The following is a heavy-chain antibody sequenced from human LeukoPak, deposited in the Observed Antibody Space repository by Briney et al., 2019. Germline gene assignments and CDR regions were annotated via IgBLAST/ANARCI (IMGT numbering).Heavy chain of an antibody. D-gene: IGHD3-10*01. J-gene: IGHJ3*01. CDR1: GGSISSSSYY. CDR3: ARDLGKEGSDYGSGSS. Sequence: SETLSLTCTVSGGSISSSSYYWGWIRQPLGKGLEWIGSIYYSGSTYYNPSLKSRVTISVDTSKNQFSLKLSSVTAADTAVYYCARDLGKEGSDYGSGSSWGQGTMVTVSS. V-gene: IGHV4-39*07. CDR2: IYYSGST.